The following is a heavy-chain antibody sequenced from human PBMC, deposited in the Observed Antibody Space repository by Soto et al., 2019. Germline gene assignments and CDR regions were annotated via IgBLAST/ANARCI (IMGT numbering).Heavy chain of an antibody. J-gene: IGHJ6*02. CDR3: ARGGVLGSYPTYYYYYGMDV. CDR2: INPNSGGT. V-gene: IGHV1-2*04. CDR1: GYTFTGYY. D-gene: IGHD1-26*01. Sequence: ASVKVSCKASGYTFTGYYMHWVRQAPGQGLEWMGWINPNSGGTNYAQKFQGWVTMTRDTSISTAYMELSRLRSDDTAVYYCARGGVLGSYPTYYYYYGMDVWGQGTTVTVSS.